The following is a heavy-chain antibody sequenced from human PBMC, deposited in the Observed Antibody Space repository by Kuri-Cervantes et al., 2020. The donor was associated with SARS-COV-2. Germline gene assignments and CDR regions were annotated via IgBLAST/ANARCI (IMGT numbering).Heavy chain of an antibody. CDR1: GFIFSNYW. CDR2: IRHDGSEM. D-gene: IGHD4-23*01. CDR3: ARAQCYGGNCYFDY. V-gene: IGHV3-7*03. J-gene: IGHJ4*02. Sequence: LSLTCAASGFIFSNYWMTWVRQGPGKGLEWVANIRHDGSEMTYVDSVKGRFIISRDNVKSSLFLQMNTLRAEDTAVYYCARAQCYGGNCYFDYWGQGTLVTVSS.